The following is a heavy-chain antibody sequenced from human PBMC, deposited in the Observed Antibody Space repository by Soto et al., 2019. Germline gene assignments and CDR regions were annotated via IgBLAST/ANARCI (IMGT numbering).Heavy chain of an antibody. CDR3: AKDRQWLAYFDY. CDR1: GFTFSSYG. CDR2: ISYDGSNK. J-gene: IGHJ4*02. V-gene: IGHV3-30*18. Sequence: ESGGGVVQPGRSLRLSCAASGFTFSSYGMHWVRQAPGKGLEWVAVISYDGSNKYYADSVKGRFTISRDNSKNTLSLQMNSLRAEDTAVYYCAKDRQWLAYFDYWGPGTLDTVSS. D-gene: IGHD6-19*01.